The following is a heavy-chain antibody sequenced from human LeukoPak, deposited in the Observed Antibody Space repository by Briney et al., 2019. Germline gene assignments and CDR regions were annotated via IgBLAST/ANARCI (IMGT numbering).Heavy chain of an antibody. V-gene: IGHV3-9*01. J-gene: IGHJ6*02. CDR3: AKDSSSGGFYGMDV. Sequence: GGSLRLSCAASGFTFRSYWMSWVRQAPGKGLEWVSGINWNSGSIGYADSVKGRFTISRDNAKNSLYLQMSSLRAEDTALYYCAKDSSSGGFYGMDVWGQGTTVTVSS. CDR2: INWNSGSI. D-gene: IGHD6-19*01. CDR1: GFTFRSYW.